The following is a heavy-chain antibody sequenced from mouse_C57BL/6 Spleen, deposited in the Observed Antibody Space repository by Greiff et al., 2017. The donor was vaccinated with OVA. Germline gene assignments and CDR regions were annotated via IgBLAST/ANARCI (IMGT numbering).Heavy chain of an antibody. CDR1: GYTFTDYY. CDR2: INPNNGGT. V-gene: IGHV1-26*01. Sequence: VQLQQSGPELVKPGASVKISCKASGYTFTDYYMNWVKQSHGKSLEWIGDINPNNGGTSYNQKFKGKATLTVDKSSSTAYMELRSLTSEDSAVYYCARGGYDYDGFQFRAMYDWGQGTSVTVSS. D-gene: IGHD2-4*01. J-gene: IGHJ4*01. CDR3: ARGGYDYDGFQFRAMYD.